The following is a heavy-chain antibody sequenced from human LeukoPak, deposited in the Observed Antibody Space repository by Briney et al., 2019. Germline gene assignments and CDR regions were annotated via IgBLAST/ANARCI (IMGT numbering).Heavy chain of an antibody. D-gene: IGHD3-22*01. Sequence: GGSLRLSCAASGFTFSSYGMHWVRQAPGKGLEWVAVISYDGSNKYYADSVKGRFTISRDNSKNTLYLQMNSLRAEDTAVYYCAKDVGDSSGYYPGLSDYWGQGTLVTVSS. V-gene: IGHV3-30*18. CDR3: AKDVGDSSGYYPGLSDY. J-gene: IGHJ4*02. CDR1: GFTFSSYG. CDR2: ISYDGSNK.